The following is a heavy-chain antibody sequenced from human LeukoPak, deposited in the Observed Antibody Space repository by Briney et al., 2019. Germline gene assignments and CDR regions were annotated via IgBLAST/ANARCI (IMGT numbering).Heavy chain of an antibody. CDR3: ARDRLYSSSSWVYYYYMDV. Sequence: GGSLRLSCAASGFTFSSYAMSWVRQAPGKGLEWVSSISSSSSYIYYADSVKGRFTISRDNAKNSLYLQMNSLRAEDTAVYYCARDRLYSSSSWVYYYYMDVWGKGTTVTVSS. V-gene: IGHV3-21*01. CDR1: GFTFSSYA. D-gene: IGHD6-6*01. CDR2: ISSSSSYI. J-gene: IGHJ6*03.